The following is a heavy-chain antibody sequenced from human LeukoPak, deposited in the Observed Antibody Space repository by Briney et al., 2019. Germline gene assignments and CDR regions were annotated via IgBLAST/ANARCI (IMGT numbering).Heavy chain of an antibody. Sequence: SGPTLVKPTQTLTLTCTFSGFPLRTSAVGVGWIRQPPGKALEWLALIYWNDDKRYSPSLKTRLTTTKDTSKNQVVLTMTNMDPVDTATYYCASLAEYFHHWGQGTLVTVSS. CDR2: IYWNDDK. V-gene: IGHV2-5*01. J-gene: IGHJ1*01. CDR1: GFPLRTSAVG. CDR3: ASLAEYFHH.